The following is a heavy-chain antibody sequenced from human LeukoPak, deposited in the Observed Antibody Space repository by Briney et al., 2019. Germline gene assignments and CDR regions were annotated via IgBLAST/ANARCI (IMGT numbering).Heavy chain of an antibody. J-gene: IGHJ4*02. Sequence: SETLSLTCTVSGVSITSHYWSWIRQPPGKGLEWIGYMYDSEKTKDNLSFKSRSTLSADTSKNQFSLRLSSVTAEDTAIYYCATIKRGSIYGYFDFWGQGILVTVSS. CDR3: ATIKRGSIYGYFDF. CDR1: GVSITSHY. CDR2: MYDSEKT. V-gene: IGHV4-59*11. D-gene: IGHD5-18*01.